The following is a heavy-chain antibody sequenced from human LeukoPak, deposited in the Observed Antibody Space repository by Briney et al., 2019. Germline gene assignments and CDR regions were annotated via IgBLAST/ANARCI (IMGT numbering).Heavy chain of an antibody. CDR1: GGSISSSSYY. Sequence: SETLSLTCTVSGGSISSSSYYWGWTRQPPGKGLEWIGSIYYSGSTYYNPSLKSRVTISVDTSKNQFSLKLSSVTAADTAVYYCAREIGLGGGYCSSTSCDGAFDIWGQGTMVTVSS. V-gene: IGHV4-39*07. CDR2: IYYSGST. D-gene: IGHD2-2*01. J-gene: IGHJ3*02. CDR3: AREIGLGGGYCSSTSCDGAFDI.